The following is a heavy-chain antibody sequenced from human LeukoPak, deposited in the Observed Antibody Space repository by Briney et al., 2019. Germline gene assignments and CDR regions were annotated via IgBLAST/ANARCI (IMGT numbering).Heavy chain of an antibody. J-gene: IGHJ4*02. Sequence: GASVKVSCKASGYTFPSYGITWVRQAPGQGLEWMGWISAYNGNTNYAQKLQGRVTMTTDTSTSTAYMELRSLRSDDTAVYYCARDLGYYYDSSGYFAYWGQGTLVTVSS. CDR2: ISAYNGNT. CDR3: ARDLGYYYDSSGYFAY. CDR1: GYTFPSYG. V-gene: IGHV1-18*01. D-gene: IGHD3-22*01.